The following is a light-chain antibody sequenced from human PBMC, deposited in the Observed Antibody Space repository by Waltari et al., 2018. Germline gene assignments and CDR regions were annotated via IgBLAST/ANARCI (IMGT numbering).Light chain of an antibody. J-gene: IGKJ2*01. CDR3: QQYNDWPPMYT. Sequence: EIVMTQSPATLSVSPGERATLTCRASQSVSTNLAWYQQKPGQAPRLLIYGASTRATGIPARLSGGGSGTEFTLTISSLQSEDFAVYYCQQYNDWPPMYTFGQGTKLDI. CDR2: GAS. V-gene: IGKV3-15*01. CDR1: QSVSTN.